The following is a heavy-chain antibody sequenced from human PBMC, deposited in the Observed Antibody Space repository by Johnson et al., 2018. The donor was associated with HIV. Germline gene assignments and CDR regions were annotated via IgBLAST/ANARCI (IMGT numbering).Heavy chain of an antibody. CDR1: GFTFSTYW. D-gene: IGHD4-17*01. Sequence: VQLVESGGGLVQPEGSLRLSCAASGFTFSTYWMHWVRQAPGKGLVWVSRINSDGSSTNYADSVKGRFTISRDNAKNTLYLQMNSLRAEDKAVDYCARDAKVDYGDAFDIWGQGTKVTVSS. CDR2: INSDGSST. V-gene: IGHV3-74*01. J-gene: IGHJ3*02. CDR3: ARDAKVDYGDAFDI.